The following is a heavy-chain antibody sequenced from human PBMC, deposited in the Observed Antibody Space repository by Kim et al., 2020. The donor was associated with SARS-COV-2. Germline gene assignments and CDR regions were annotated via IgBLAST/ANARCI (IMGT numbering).Heavy chain of an antibody. CDR2: ISYDGSNK. CDR3: AKGAGSGYYYRWDYFDY. CDR1: GFTFSSYG. Sequence: GRSLRLSCAASGFTFSSYGMHWVRQAPGKGLEWVAVISYDGSNKYYADSVKGRFTISRDNSKNTLYLQMNSLRAEDTAVYYCAKGAGSGYYYRWDYFDYWGQGTLVTVSS. D-gene: IGHD3-22*01. V-gene: IGHV3-30*18. J-gene: IGHJ4*02.